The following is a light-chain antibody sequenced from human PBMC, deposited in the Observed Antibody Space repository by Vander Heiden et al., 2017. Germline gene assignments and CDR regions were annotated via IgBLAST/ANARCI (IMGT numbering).Light chain of an antibody. V-gene: IGKV3-15*01. Sequence: EIMMTQSPATLSVSPGERATLSCRASQTIGGSLAWFQQKPGQAPRLLIFGSFTRATGIPARFSGSGSGTEFTLTITGLQSEDFALYYCQQDHDSQTFGQGTKVEI. CDR1: QTIGGS. J-gene: IGKJ1*01. CDR2: GSF. CDR3: QQDHDSQT.